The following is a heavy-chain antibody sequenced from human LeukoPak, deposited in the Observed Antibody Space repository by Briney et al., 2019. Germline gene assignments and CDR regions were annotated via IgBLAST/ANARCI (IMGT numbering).Heavy chain of an antibody. CDR1: GYTFTGYY. J-gene: IGHJ5*02. D-gene: IGHD2-15*01. CDR2: INPNSGGT. V-gene: IGHV1-2*02. Sequence: ASVKVSCKASGYTFTGYYMHWVRQAPGQGLEWMGWINPNSGGTNYAQKFQGRVTMTRDTSISTAYMELSRLRSDDTAVYYCARGVGIVVVVAATRRWFDPWGQGTLVTVSS. CDR3: ARGVGIVVVVAATRRWFDP.